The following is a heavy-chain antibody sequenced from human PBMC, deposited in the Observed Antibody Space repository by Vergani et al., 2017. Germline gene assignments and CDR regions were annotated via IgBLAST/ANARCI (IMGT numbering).Heavy chain of an antibody. CDR3: ARARYYDSSEFDY. CDR2: IYTSGST. D-gene: IGHD3-22*01. V-gene: IGHV4-39*07. J-gene: IGHJ4*02. Sequence: QLQLQESGPGLVKPSETLSLTCTVSGGSISSSSYYWGWIRQPPGKGLEWIGSIYTSGSTNYNPSLKSRVTISVDTSKNQFSLKLSSVTAADTAVYYCARARYYDSSEFDYWGQGTLVTVSS. CDR1: GGSISSSSYY.